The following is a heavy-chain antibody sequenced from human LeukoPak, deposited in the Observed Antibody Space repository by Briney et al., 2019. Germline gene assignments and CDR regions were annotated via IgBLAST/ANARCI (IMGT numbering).Heavy chain of an antibody. D-gene: IGHD1-26*01. J-gene: IGHJ4*02. CDR3: ARGSYNPEIVGATYY. CDR1: GYTFTSYY. V-gene: IGHV1-46*01. Sequence: GASVKVSCKASGYTFTSYYMHWVRQAPGQGLEWMGIINPSGGSTSYAQKFQGRVTMTRDTSTSTVYMELSSLRSEDTAVYYCARGSYNPEIVGATYYWGQGTLVTVSS. CDR2: INPSGGST.